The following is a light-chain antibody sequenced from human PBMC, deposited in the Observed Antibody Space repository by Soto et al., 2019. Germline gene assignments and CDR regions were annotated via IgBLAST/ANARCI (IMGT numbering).Light chain of an antibody. V-gene: IGLV2-14*03. CDR1: SSDVGGSNF. J-gene: IGLJ1*01. Sequence: QSVLAQPASVSDSPGQSITISCTGTSSDVGGSNFVSWYQQHPGKPPKLIIYDVANRPSGVSNRFSGSKSGSTASLIISGLQAEDEADYFCSSYSISTAYLFGTGTKVTVL. CDR2: DVA. CDR3: SSYSISTAYL.